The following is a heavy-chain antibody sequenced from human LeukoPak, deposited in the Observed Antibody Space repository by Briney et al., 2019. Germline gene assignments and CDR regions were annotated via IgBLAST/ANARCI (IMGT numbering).Heavy chain of an antibody. D-gene: IGHD3-22*01. CDR2: INPNSGGT. V-gene: IGHV1-2*02. CDR3: ARGERLLLLFYWFDP. CDR1: GYTFTGYY. Sequence: ASVKVSCKASGYTFTGYYMHWVRQAPGQGLEWMGWINPNSGGTNYAQKFQGRVTMTRDTSISTAYMELSRLRSDGTAVYYCARGERLLLLFYWFDPWGQGTLVTVSS. J-gene: IGHJ5*02.